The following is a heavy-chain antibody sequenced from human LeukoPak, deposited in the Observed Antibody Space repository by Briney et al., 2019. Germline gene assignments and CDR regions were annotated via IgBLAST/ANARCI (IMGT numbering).Heavy chain of an antibody. Sequence: GGSLRLSCAVSGLTFSSSWMDWVRQAPGKGLEWMASINPEGSEKYSADSVKGRFTISRDNSKNTLYLQMNSLRAEDTAMYYCARDTKNWGQGTLVTVSS. V-gene: IGHV3-7*03. CDR2: INPEGSEK. CDR3: ARDTKN. J-gene: IGHJ4*02. CDR1: GLTFSSSW. D-gene: IGHD1-1*01.